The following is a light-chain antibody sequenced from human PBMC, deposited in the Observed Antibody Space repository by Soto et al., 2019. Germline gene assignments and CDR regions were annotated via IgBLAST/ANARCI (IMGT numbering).Light chain of an antibody. J-gene: IGKJ2*01. CDR2: GAS. Sequence: EIVLTQSPCTLSSSAGERATLSCRASQSVSSSYLGWYQQKPGQAPRLLIYGASSRGTGIPGRFSGSGSGTEFTLAISRLEPEDFAVYYCQQYGSSPYTFGQGTKLEIK. CDR1: QSVSSSY. CDR3: QQYGSSPYT. V-gene: IGKV3-20*01.